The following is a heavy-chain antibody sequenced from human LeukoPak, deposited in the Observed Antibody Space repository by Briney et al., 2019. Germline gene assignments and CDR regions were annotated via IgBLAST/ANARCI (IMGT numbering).Heavy chain of an antibody. D-gene: IGHD5-18*01. V-gene: IGHV1-69*05. CDR1: GGTFSSYA. J-gene: IGHJ4*02. CDR3: ARELQLWLQK. Sequence: AXVKVSCKASGGTFSSYAISWVRQAPGQGVEWMGGIIPIFGTANYAQKFQGRVTINTDEYKSTAYMELSSLRSEDTAVYYCARELQLWLQKWGQGTLVTVSS. CDR2: IIPIFGTA.